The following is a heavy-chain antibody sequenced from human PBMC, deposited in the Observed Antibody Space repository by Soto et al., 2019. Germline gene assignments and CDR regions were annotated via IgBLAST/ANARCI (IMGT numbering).Heavy chain of an antibody. CDR1: GFTFSVYP. D-gene: IGHD6-13*01. V-gene: IGHV3-30-3*01. CDR2: ISFDGSNI. Sequence: PGGSLRLSCAASGFTFSVYPMHWVRQAPGKGLEWVAFISFDGSNIQYADSVKGRFTISRDNSKNTLYLQMNSLRPDDAAVYHCANLLNVAADYTPHYFGVDVWGQGTAVTVSS. CDR3: ANLLNVAADYTPHYFGVDV. J-gene: IGHJ6*02.